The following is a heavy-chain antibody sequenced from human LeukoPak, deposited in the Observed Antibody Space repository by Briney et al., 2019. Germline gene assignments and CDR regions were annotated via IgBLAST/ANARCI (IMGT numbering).Heavy chain of an antibody. CDR3: ARGGVWEYYYMDV. CDR2: ISTSSSYI. Sequence: GGSLRLSCAASGFTFSRYSMKWFRQAPGKGLEWVSFISTSSSYIYYADSVKGRFTVSRDNAKNSLYLQMNSLRAEDTALYYCARGGVWEYYYMDVWGKGTTVTVSS. V-gene: IGHV3-21*04. CDR1: GFTFSRYS. J-gene: IGHJ6*03. D-gene: IGHD3-16*01.